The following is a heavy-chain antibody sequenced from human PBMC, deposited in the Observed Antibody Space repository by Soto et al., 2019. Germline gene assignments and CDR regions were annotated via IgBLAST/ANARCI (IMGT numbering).Heavy chain of an antibody. J-gene: IGHJ4*02. CDR3: ARGSMITFGGVIVTIGIDY. Sequence: PGGSLRLSCAASGFTFSDHYMDWVRQAPGKGLEWVGRTRNKANSYTTEYAASVKGRFTISRDDSKNSLYLQMNSLKTEDTAVYYCARGSMITFGGVIVTIGIDYWGQGTLVTVSS. CDR2: TRNKANSYTT. V-gene: IGHV3-72*01. CDR1: GFTFSDHY. D-gene: IGHD3-16*02.